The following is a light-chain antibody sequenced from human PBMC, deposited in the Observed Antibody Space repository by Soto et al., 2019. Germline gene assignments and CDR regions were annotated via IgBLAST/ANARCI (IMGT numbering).Light chain of an antibody. Sequence: EIVLTQSPGTLSLSPGKRATLSCRASQSFSSTYLAWYQQKPGQAPRLLVYGASSRATGIPDRFSGFGSGTDFTLTISRLEPEDFAVYFCQQYGSSPITFGQGTRLEIK. J-gene: IGKJ5*01. CDR2: GAS. V-gene: IGKV3-20*01. CDR1: QSFSSTY. CDR3: QQYGSSPIT.